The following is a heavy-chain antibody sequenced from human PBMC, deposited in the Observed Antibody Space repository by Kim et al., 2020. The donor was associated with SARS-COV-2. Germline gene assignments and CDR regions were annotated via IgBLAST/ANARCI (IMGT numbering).Heavy chain of an antibody. J-gene: IGHJ5*02. V-gene: IGHV4-34*01. CDR1: GGSFSGYY. Sequence: SETLSLTCAVYGGSFSGYYWSWIRQPPGKGLEWIGEINHSGSTNYNPSLKSRVTISVDTSKNQSSLKLSSVTAADTAVYYCARGLRLWFREDWFDPWGQGTLVTVSS. CDR2: INHSGST. CDR3: ARGLRLWFREDWFDP. D-gene: IGHD3-10*01.